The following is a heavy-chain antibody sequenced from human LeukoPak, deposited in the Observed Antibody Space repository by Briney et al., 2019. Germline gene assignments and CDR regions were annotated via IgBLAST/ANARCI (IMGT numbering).Heavy chain of an antibody. CDR3: AKDLGVITFGGVLPG. V-gene: IGHV3-23*01. J-gene: IGHJ4*02. D-gene: IGHD3-16*01. CDR1: GFTFSSYA. Sequence: GGSLRLSYAASGFTFSSYAMSWVRQAPGKGPEWVSAISGSGGSTYYAESVKGRFTISRDNSKNTLYLQMNSLRAEGTAVYYCAKDLGVITFGGVLPGWGQGTLVTVSS. CDR2: ISGSGGST.